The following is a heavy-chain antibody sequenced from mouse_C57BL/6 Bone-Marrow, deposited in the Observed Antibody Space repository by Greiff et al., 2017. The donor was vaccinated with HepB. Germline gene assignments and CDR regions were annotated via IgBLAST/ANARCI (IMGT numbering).Heavy chain of an antibody. CDR1: GYSITSGYY. V-gene: IGHV3-6*01. CDR2: ISYDGSN. Sequence: DVKLVESGPGLVKPSQSLSLTCSVTGYSITSGYYWNWIRQFPGNKLEWMGYISYDGSNNYNPSLKNRISITRDTSKNQFFLKLNSVTTEDTATYYCASLSFLDYWGQGTTLTVSS. J-gene: IGHJ2*01. CDR3: ASLSFLDY.